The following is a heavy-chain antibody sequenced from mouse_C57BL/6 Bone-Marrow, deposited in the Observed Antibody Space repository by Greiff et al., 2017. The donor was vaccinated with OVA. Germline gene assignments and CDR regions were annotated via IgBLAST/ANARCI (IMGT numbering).Heavy chain of an antibody. CDR2: ISDGGSYT. J-gene: IGHJ2*01. D-gene: IGHD1-1*01. Sequence: DVMLVESGGGLVKPGGSLKLSCAASGFTFSSYAMSWVRQTPEKRLEWVATISDGGSYTYYPDNVKGRFTISRDNAKNNLYLQMSHLKSEDTAMYYCARVYYGSSYCDYWGQGTTLTVSS. CDR3: ARVYYGSSYCDY. V-gene: IGHV5-4*03. CDR1: GFTFSSYA.